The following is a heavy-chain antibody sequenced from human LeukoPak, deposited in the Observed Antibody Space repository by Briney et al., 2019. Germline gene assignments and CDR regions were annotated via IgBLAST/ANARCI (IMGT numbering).Heavy chain of an antibody. CDR3: ARPACSGGSCYSGDY. J-gene: IGHJ4*02. CDR1: GFTFSSYS. V-gene: IGHV3-21*01. CDR2: VSSTSSFI. Sequence: PGGSLRLSCAASGFTFSSYSINWVRQAPGKGLEWVSCVSSTSSFIYYADSVKGRFTISRDNAKNSLYLQMNSLRAEDTAVYYCARPACSGGSCYSGDYWGQGTLVTVSS. D-gene: IGHD2-15*01.